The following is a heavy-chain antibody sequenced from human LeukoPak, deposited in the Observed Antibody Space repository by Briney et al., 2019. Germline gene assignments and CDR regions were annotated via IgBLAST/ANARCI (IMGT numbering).Heavy chain of an antibody. V-gene: IGHV1-18*01. D-gene: IGHD5-12*01. CDR3: ARDSELSIVATIARLYYGMDV. CDR1: VYTFTSYG. J-gene: IGHJ6*02. Sequence: ASVKVSCKASVYTFTSYGISWVRQAPGQGLEWGGWISAYNGNTNYAQKLQGRVTITTDTSTSTDYMELRTLRSDDTAVYYCARDSELSIVATIARLYYGMDVWGQGTTVTVSS. CDR2: ISAYNGNT.